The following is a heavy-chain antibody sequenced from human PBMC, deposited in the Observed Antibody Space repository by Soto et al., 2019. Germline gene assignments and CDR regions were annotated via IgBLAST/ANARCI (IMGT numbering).Heavy chain of an antibody. CDR2: VYHSGST. CDR3: ARNTRATMSDYYYYMDV. D-gene: IGHD5-12*01. CDR1: VGSISATTYF. Sequence: PSETLCLTCTVAVGSISATTYFWAWIRQPPGKGLEWIGSVYHSGSTSYNPSLNSRVTISVDTAKNQFSLRLTSVTAADTAVYLCARNTRATMSDYYYYMDVWGKGTTVTVSS. V-gene: IGHV4-39*01. J-gene: IGHJ6*03.